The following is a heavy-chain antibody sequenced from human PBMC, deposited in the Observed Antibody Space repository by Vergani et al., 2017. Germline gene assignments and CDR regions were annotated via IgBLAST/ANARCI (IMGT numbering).Heavy chain of an antibody. CDR2: IRYDGSNK. J-gene: IGHJ4*02. D-gene: IGHD3-22*01. CDR3: AGXQGTSAYYYGGFDY. V-gene: IGHV3-30*02. Sequence: VQLVESGGGLVKPGGSLRLSCAASGFTFSSYGMHWVRQAPGKGLEWVAFIRYDGSNKYYADSVKGRFTISRDNSKNTLSLQMNSLTAEDTAIYYCAGXQGTSAYYYGGFDYWGQGILVTVSS. CDR1: GFTFSSYG.